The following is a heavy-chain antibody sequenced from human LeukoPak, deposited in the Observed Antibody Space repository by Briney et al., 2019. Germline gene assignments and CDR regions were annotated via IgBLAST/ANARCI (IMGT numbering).Heavy chain of an antibody. CDR1: GFTVSSNY. D-gene: IGHD3-10*01. J-gene: IGHJ4*02. V-gene: IGHV3-53*01. CDR2: IYSGGTT. CDR3: ARDSYYGSGSYYRYTFDY. Sequence: PGGSLRLSCAASGFTVSSNYMGWVRQAPGKGLEWVLVIYSGGTTYYADSVKGRFTISRDNSKNTLYLQMNSLRAEDTAVYYCARDSYYGSGSYYRYTFDYWGQGTLVTVSS.